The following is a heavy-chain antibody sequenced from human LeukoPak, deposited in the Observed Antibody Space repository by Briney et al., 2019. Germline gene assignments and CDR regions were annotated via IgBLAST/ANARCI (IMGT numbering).Heavy chain of an antibody. CDR1: GFSFDDYA. J-gene: IGHJ4*02. D-gene: IGHD5-18*01. Sequence: GGSLRLSCAASGFSFDDYAMHWVRQAPGKGLEWVSGISWNSGSIGYADSVKGRFTISRDNAKNSLYLQMNSLRAEDTALYYCAKDGGASGYSYAFDYWGQGTLVTASS. CDR2: ISWNSGSI. V-gene: IGHV3-9*01. CDR3: AKDGGASGYSYAFDY.